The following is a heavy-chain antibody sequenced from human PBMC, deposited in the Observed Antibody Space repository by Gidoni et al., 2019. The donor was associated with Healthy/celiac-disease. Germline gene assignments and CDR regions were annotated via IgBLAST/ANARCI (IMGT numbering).Heavy chain of an antibody. V-gene: IGHV1-2*02. CDR2: INPNSGGT. CDR3: ARLYCSGGSCYLYYFDY. CDR1: GYTFTGYY. J-gene: IGHJ4*02. Sequence: QVQLVQSGAEVKKPGASVKVYCKASGYTFTGYYTHWVRQAPGQGLDWMGWINPNSGGTNYAQKFQGRVTMTRDTSISTVYMELSRLRSDDTAVYYCARLYCSGGSCYLYYFDYWGQGTLVTVSS. D-gene: IGHD2-15*01.